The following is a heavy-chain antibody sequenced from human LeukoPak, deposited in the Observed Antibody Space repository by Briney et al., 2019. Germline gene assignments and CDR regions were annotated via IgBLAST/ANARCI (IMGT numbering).Heavy chain of an antibody. Sequence: GGSLRLSCAASGFTFSSYAMHWVRQAPGKGLEWVAVISYDGSNKYYADSVKGRFTISRDNSKNTLYLQMNSLRAEDTAVYYCARDRGYSSSWYGVYFQHWGQGTLVTVSS. CDR1: GFTFSSYA. J-gene: IGHJ1*01. D-gene: IGHD6-13*01. CDR3: ARDRGYSSSWYGVYFQH. CDR2: ISYDGSNK. V-gene: IGHV3-30-3*01.